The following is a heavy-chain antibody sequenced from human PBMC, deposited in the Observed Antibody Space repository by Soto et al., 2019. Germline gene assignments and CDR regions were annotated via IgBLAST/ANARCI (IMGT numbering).Heavy chain of an antibody. D-gene: IGHD5-18*01. CDR3: ARGLDTAMVYFDY. Sequence: SETLSLTCTVSGGSISSGGYYWSWIRQHPGKGLEWIGYIYYSGSTYYNPSLKSRVTISVDTSKNQFSLKLSSVTAADTAVYYCARGLDTAMVYFDYWGQGTLVTVSS. J-gene: IGHJ4*02. CDR1: GGSISSGGYY. CDR2: IYYSGST. V-gene: IGHV4-31*03.